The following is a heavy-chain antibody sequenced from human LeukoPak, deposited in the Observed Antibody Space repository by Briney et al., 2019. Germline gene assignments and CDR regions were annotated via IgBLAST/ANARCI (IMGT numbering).Heavy chain of an antibody. V-gene: IGHV1-2*02. CDR3: ARDQGYYYDSSGSDAFDI. CDR2: LNTKNGDT. D-gene: IGHD3-22*01. Sequence: ASVKVSCKTSGYTFTGYNIHWARQAPGQGLQWMGWLNTKNGDTTYAQKFQGRVTMTRDTSISTAYMELSRLRSDDTAVYYCARDQGYYYDSSGSDAFDIWGQGTMVTVSS. J-gene: IGHJ3*02. CDR1: GYTFTGYN.